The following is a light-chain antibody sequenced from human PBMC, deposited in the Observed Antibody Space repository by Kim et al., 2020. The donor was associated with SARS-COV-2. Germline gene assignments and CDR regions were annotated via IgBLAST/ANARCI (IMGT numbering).Light chain of an antibody. CDR2: GAS. J-gene: IGKJ1*01. V-gene: IGKV3-20*01. CDR3: QQYGDAPRT. CDR1: QSVSSAY. Sequence: APVEGATLSCMASQSVSSAYLALYQQKPGQAPRLLIYGASTRATGIPDRFSGSGSGTDFTLTITRLEPEDFAVYFCQQYGDAPRTFGPGTKVDIK.